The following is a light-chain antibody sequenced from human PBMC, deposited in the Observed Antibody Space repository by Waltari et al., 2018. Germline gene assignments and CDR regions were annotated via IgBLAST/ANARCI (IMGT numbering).Light chain of an antibody. J-gene: IGKJ4*01. CDR3: QPYYGAPFP. CDR1: RSVLYSPNNKNY. CDR2: WAS. Sequence: DIVMTQSPDSLAVALGERATINCKSSRSVLYSPNNKNYVSWYQQKPGQPPILLIYWASTRESRVPDRFSGRGSETDFTLTIDSLQAEDVALYYCQPYYGAPFPFGGATKVEIK. V-gene: IGKV4-1*01.